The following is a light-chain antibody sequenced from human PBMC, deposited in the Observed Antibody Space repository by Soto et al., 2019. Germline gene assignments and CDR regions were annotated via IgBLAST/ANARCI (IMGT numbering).Light chain of an antibody. V-gene: IGKV3-20*01. Sequence: EIVLTQSPRTLSLSPGERATLSCRASQSIAGGYLAWYQHRPGQAPRLLISGAYRRAAGIPDRFSGSGSGTDFTLTISRLQPEDFAVYYCHQYVASPRTFGQVTKVEFK. J-gene: IGKJ1*01. CDR1: QSIAGGY. CDR2: GAY. CDR3: HQYVASPRT.